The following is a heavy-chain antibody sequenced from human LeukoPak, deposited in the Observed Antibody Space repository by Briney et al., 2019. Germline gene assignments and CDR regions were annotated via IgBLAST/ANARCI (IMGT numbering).Heavy chain of an antibody. J-gene: IGHJ4*02. CDR1: GFTFSSYA. Sequence: GGSLRLSCAASGFTFSSYAMHWVRQAPGKGLEWVAVISYDGSNKYYADSVKGRFTISRDNSKNTLYLQMNSLRAEDTAVYYCARDYEYYYDSSGYLVYWGRGTLVTVSS. D-gene: IGHD3-22*01. CDR3: ARDYEYYYDSSGYLVY. CDR2: ISYDGSNK. V-gene: IGHV3-30-3*01.